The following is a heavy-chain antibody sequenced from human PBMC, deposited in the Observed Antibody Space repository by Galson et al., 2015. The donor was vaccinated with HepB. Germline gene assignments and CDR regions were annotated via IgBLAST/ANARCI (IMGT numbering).Heavy chain of an antibody. D-gene: IGHD5-12*01. CDR2: ISYDGSNE. CDR1: GFTFSSYA. Sequence: SLRLSCAASGFTFSSYAMHRVRQAPGKGLEWVAAISYDGSNEDYADSVKGRFTISTDNSKNTLYLQMNSLRAEDTAVYYCARDSGYDLMGYWGQGTLVTVSS. CDR3: ARDSGYDLMGY. J-gene: IGHJ4*02. V-gene: IGHV3-30*04.